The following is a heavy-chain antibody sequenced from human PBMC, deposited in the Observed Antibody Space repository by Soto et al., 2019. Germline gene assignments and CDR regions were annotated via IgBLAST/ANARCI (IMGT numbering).Heavy chain of an antibody. J-gene: IGHJ6*02. CDR2: MNPNSGNT. CDR3: ASLWYYYDSSGYKDYGMDV. Sequence: GASVKVSCKASGYTFTSYDINWVRQATGQGLEWMGWMNPNSGNTGYAQKFQGRVTMTRNTSISTAYMELSSLRSEGTAVYYCASLWYYYDSSGYKDYGMDVWGQGTTVTVCS. D-gene: IGHD3-22*01. V-gene: IGHV1-8*01. CDR1: GYTFTSYD.